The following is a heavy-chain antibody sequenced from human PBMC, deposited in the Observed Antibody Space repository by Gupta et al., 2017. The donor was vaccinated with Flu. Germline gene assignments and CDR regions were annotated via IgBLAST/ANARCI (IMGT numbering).Heavy chain of an antibody. CDR1: GSTFSNAW. CDR2: IKSKTDGGTT. Sequence: EVQLVESGGGLVKPGGSLRLSCAASGSTFSNAWMSWVRQAPGKGLEWVGRIKSKTDGGTTDYAAPVKGRFTISRDDSKNTLYLQMNSLKTEDTAVYYCTTTSTREYCSGGSCYISYDYWGQGTLVTVSS. CDR3: TTTSTREYCSGGSCYISYDY. V-gene: IGHV3-15*01. J-gene: IGHJ4*02. D-gene: IGHD2-15*01.